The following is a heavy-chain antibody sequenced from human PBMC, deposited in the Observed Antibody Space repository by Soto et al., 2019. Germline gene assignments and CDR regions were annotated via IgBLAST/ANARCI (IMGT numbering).Heavy chain of an antibody. CDR1: VEPMTGGYY. Sequence: PSETLSLTCDVSVEPMTGGYYWGWIRQSPGKGLEWIGSIYYGGTTYYNPSLRSRLAISIDTSKNQFSLKLSSVTAADTALYYCARGWYYFDFWGQGTLVTAPQ. D-gene: IGHD2-15*01. CDR2: IYYGGTT. J-gene: IGHJ4*02. CDR3: ARGWYYFDF. V-gene: IGHV4-38-2*01.